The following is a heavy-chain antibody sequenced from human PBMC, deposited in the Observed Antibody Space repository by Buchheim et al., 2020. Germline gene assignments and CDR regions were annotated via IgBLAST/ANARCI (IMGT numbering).Heavy chain of an antibody. CDR3: ARGFSGYEYYYYYGMDV. CDR1: GGSVSSGSYY. CDR2: IYYSGST. Sequence: QVQLQESGPGLVKPSETLSLTCTVSGGSVSSGSYYWSWIRQPPGKGLEWIGYIYYSGSTNYNPSLKSRVTISVDTSKNQFSLKLSSVTAADTAVYYCARGFSGYEYYYYYGMDVWGQGTT. D-gene: IGHD5-12*01. J-gene: IGHJ6*02. V-gene: IGHV4-61*01.